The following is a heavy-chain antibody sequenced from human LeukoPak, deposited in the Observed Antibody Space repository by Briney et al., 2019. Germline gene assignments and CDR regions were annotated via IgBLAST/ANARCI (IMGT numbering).Heavy chain of an antibody. Sequence: PGGSLRLSCAASGFIFSRYWMTWVRQAPGKGLECMATINQDGSEIYYVDSVKGRFTVSRDNAKNSLDLQMNSLRAEDTAVYYCATRGDYGSGWYFDLWGRGTLVTVSS. CDR1: GFIFSRYW. D-gene: IGHD3-10*01. J-gene: IGHJ2*01. CDR2: INQDGSEI. CDR3: ATRGDYGSGWYFDL. V-gene: IGHV3-7*02.